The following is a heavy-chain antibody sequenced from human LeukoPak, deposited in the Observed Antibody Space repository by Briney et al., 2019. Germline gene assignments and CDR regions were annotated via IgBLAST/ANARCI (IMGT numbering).Heavy chain of an antibody. V-gene: IGHV1-18*01. J-gene: IGHJ4*02. D-gene: IGHD3-16*02. Sequence: ASVKVSCKASGYTFTSYGISWVRQAPGQGLEWMGWISAYSGNTNYAQKLQGRVTMTTDTSTSTAYMEPRSLRSDDTAVYYCARGPPQEDYVWGSYRSDYWGQGTLVTVSS. CDR2: ISAYSGNT. CDR3: ARGPPQEDYVWGSYRSDY. CDR1: GYTFTSYG.